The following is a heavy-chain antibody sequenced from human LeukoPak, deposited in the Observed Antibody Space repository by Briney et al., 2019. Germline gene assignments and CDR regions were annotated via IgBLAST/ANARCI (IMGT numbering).Heavy chain of an antibody. CDR1: GFTFSSYA. CDR2: IWYDGSNK. Sequence: PGGSLRLSCAASGFTFSSYALHWVRLAPGKGLEWVAVIWYDGSNKYYADSVKGRFTISRDNSKNTLYLQMNSLRAEDTAVYYCARGEQLWLHLGYWGQGTLVTVSS. J-gene: IGHJ4*02. D-gene: IGHD5-18*01. V-gene: IGHV3-33*08. CDR3: ARGEQLWLHLGY.